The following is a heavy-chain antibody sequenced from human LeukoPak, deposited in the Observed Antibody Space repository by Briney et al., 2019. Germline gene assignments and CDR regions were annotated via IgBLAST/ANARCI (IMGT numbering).Heavy chain of an antibody. Sequence: GGSLRLSCAASGFTFSTYSMNWVRQAPGKGLEWVSSISSSSYIFYADSVKGRFTISRDNAKNSLSLQMNNLRVEDTAVYYCARGEVVGTTTGVDYWGQGTLVTVSS. D-gene: IGHD1-26*01. CDR1: GFTFSTYS. CDR2: ISSSSYI. J-gene: IGHJ4*02. CDR3: ARGEVVGTTTGVDY. V-gene: IGHV3-21*01.